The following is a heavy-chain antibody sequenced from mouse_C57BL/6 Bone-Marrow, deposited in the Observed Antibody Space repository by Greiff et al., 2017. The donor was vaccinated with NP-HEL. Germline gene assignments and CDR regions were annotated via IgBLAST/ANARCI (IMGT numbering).Heavy chain of an antibody. V-gene: IGHV10-1*01. Sequence: EVQRVESGGGLVQPKGSLKLSCAASGFSFNTYAMNWVRQAPGKGLEWVALIRSKSNNYATYYADSVKDRFTISRDDSESMLYLQMNNLKTEDTAMYYCVRQNHHFDYWGQGTTLTVSS. CDR2: IRSKSNNYAT. CDR3: VRQNHHFDY. J-gene: IGHJ2*01. CDR1: GFSFNTYA.